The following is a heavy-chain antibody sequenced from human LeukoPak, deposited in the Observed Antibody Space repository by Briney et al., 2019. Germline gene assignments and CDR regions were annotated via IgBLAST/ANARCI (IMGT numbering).Heavy chain of an antibody. Sequence: ASVKVSCKASGGTFSSYAISWVRQAPGQGLEWMGRIVPILGIANYAQKFQGRVTITADKSTSTAYMELSSPRSEDTAVYYCARNYGSGSYYLYSPWGQGTLVTVSS. CDR3: ARNYGSGSYYLYSP. CDR2: IVPILGIA. CDR1: GGTFSSYA. D-gene: IGHD3-10*01. J-gene: IGHJ5*02. V-gene: IGHV1-69*04.